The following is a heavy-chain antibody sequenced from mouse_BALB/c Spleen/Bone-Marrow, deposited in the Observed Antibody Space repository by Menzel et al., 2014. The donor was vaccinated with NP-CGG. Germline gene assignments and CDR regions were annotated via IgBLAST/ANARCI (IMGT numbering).Heavy chain of an antibody. Sequence: EVKLVESGGGLVKPGGSLKLSCAASGFTFXDYYMYWVRQTPEKRLEWVATTSDGGSYTYYPDSVKGRFTISRDNAKNNLYLQMSSLKSEDTAMYYCANYYGSTWFAYWGQGTLVTVSA. CDR3: ANYYGSTWFAY. CDR2: TSDGGSYT. V-gene: IGHV5-4*02. J-gene: IGHJ3*01. CDR1: GFTFXDYY. D-gene: IGHD1-1*01.